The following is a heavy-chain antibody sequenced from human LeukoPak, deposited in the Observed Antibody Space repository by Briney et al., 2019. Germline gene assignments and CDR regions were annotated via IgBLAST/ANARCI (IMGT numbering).Heavy chain of an antibody. J-gene: IGHJ4*02. CDR2: ISYDGSNK. Sequence: GRSLRLSCAASGFTFSSYAMHWVRQAPGKGLEWVAVISYDGSNKYYADSVKGRFTISRDNSKNTLYLQMNSLRAEDTAVYYCAKDPDAYYYDSSGYTVDYWGQGTLVTVSS. D-gene: IGHD3-22*01. CDR1: GFTFSSYA. V-gene: IGHV3-30-3*01. CDR3: AKDPDAYYYDSSGYTVDY.